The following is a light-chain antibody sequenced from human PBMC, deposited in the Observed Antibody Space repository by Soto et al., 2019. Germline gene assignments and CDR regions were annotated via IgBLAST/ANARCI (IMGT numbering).Light chain of an antibody. Sequence: SQSPSTRSITPGEAATASYRASQSVSSNLAWYQKEPGHAPRPLICGASGGATGITDRFSGSGSATDISSTLSGEVPEDFGEYCYHRYGSFGQGTKVDIK. CDR2: GAS. CDR1: QSVSSN. CDR3: HRYGS. V-gene: IGKV3-20*01. J-gene: IGKJ1*01.